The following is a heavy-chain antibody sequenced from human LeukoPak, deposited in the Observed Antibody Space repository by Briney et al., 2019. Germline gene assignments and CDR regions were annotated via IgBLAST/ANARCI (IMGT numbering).Heavy chain of an antibody. CDR1: GFTFSHYG. CDR2: ISSGPSAT. J-gene: IGHJ3*02. D-gene: IGHD2-2*01. V-gene: IGHV3-48*01. CDR3: ARPTEPTWTMPHAFDM. Sequence: PGGSLRLSCAVSGFTFSHYGMSWVRQAPGKGLEWISYISSGPSATYYADSVEGRFTISRDNANNSLSLQMNSLRADDTAVYYCARPTEPTWTMPHAFDMWGQGTMVTVSS.